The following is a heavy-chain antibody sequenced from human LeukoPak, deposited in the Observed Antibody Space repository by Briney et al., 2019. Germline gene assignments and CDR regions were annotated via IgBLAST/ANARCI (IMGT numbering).Heavy chain of an antibody. Sequence: ASVKVSCKASGYTFTNYGITWVRQAPGQELEWMGWISAYNGDTHYAQKLQGRVAMTTDTSTRTVYMELRSLRHDDTAVYYCARGLDLGSRGYYYFDYHYYYMDVWGKGTTVAVSS. D-gene: IGHD3-22*01. J-gene: IGHJ6*03. CDR1: GYTFTNYG. CDR3: ARGLDLGSRGYYYFDYHYYYMDV. CDR2: ISAYNGDT. V-gene: IGHV1-18*01.